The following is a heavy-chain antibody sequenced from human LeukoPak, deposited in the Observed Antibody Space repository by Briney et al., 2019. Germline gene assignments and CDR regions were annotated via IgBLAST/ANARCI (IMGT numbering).Heavy chain of an antibody. CDR3: AKDRDSSSWFPIDFDY. CDR2: IRYDGSNK. V-gene: IGHV3-30*02. J-gene: IGHJ4*02. CDR1: GFTFSSYG. D-gene: IGHD6-13*01. Sequence: GGSLRLSCAASGFTFSSYGMHWVRQAPGKGLEWVAFIRYDGSNKYYADSVKGRFTISRDNSKNTLYLQMNSLRAEDTAVYYCAKDRDSSSWFPIDFDYWGQGTLVTVSS.